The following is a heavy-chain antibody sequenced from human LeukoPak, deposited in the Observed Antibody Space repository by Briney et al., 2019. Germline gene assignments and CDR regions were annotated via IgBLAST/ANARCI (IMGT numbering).Heavy chain of an antibody. CDR1: GFTSSGYW. Sequence: PGGSLRLSCAASGFTSSGYWMSWVRQAPGKGLEWVSTISGSGGSTYYADSVKGRFTISRDNSKNTLYLQMDTLRAEDTAVYYCAKVPGSSITRYFYFDYWGQGTLVPVSS. CDR3: AKVPGSSITRYFYFDY. V-gene: IGHV3-23*01. J-gene: IGHJ4*02. CDR2: ISGSGGST. D-gene: IGHD6-13*01.